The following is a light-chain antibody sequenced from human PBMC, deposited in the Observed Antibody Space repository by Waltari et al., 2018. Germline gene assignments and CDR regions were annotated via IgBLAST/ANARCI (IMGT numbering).Light chain of an antibody. J-gene: IGLJ7*01. CDR3: AVWDDRLNGVV. CDR2: GKN. V-gene: IGLV1-44*01. Sequence: QSAPTQAPSASGTPGQRVTISCSGSSFNLGRTDVNWYHQVPGTAPKLLIFGKNQRPSGVPDRFSGSRSGTSVSLAISGLQSGDEGDYYCAVWDDRLNGVVFGGGTQLTVL. CDR1: SFNLGRTD.